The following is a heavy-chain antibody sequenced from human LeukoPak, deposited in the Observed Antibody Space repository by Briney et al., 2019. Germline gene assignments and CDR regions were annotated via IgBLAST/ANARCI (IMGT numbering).Heavy chain of an antibody. J-gene: IGHJ4*02. CDR2: INHSGTT. CDR3: ARRPPSYYGSGSYYKGGFDY. Sequence: SETLSLTCAVYGGSFSGYYWSWIRQPPGKGLEWIGEINHSGTTNYNPSLKSRVTISVDTSKNQFSLKLSSVTAADAAVYYCARRPPSYYGSGSYYKGGFDYWGQGTLVTVSS. V-gene: IGHV4-34*01. CDR1: GGSFSGYY. D-gene: IGHD3-10*01.